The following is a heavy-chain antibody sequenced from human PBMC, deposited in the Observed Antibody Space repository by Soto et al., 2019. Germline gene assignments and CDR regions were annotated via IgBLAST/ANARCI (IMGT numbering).Heavy chain of an antibody. CDR1: GGSISSSSYY. CDR3: ARDWKATFDP. J-gene: IGHJ5*02. V-gene: IGHV4-39*02. D-gene: IGHD1-1*01. CDR2: IYYSGST. Sequence: SETLSLTCTVSGGSISSSSYYWGWIRQPPGKGLEWIGSIYYSGSTYYNPSLKSRVTISVDTSKNQFSLKLSSVTAADTAVYYCARDWKATFDPWGQGTLVTVSS.